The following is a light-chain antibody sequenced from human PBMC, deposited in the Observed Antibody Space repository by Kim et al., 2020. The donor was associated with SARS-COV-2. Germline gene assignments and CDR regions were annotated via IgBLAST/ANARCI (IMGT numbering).Light chain of an antibody. V-gene: IGLV2-14*03. CDR1: SSDVGAYNY. J-gene: IGLJ1*01. CDR3: SSYTSSNTLYV. Sequence: QSITISCTGTSSDVGAYNYVSWYQQHPDKAPKLMIYDVSNRPSGVSNRFSGSKSGNTASLTISGLQAEDEADYYCSSYTSSNTLYVFGTGTKVTVL. CDR2: DVS.